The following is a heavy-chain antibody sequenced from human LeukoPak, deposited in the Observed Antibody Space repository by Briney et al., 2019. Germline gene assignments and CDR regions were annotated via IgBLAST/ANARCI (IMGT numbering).Heavy chain of an antibody. V-gene: IGHV4-61*02. CDR3: ARGEYYYGSGSSWPFDY. CDR2: IYTSGST. D-gene: IGHD3-10*01. J-gene: IGHJ4*02. Sequence: SQTLSLTCTVSGGSISSGSYYWSWIRQPAGKGLEWIGRIYTSGSTNYNPSLKSRVTISVDTSKNQFSLKLSSVTAADTAVYYCARGEYYYGSGSSWPFDYWGQGTLVTVSS. CDR1: GGSISSGSYY.